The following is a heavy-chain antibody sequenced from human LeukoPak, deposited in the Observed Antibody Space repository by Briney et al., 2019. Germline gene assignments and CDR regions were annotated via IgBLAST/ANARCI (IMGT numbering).Heavy chain of an antibody. CDR1: GGPISSGGYY. D-gene: IGHD2-2*01. CDR3: ARGDCSSTSCYAGRSWFDP. V-gene: IGHV4-31*03. Sequence: PSETLSLTCTVSGGPISSGGYYWSWIRQHPGKGLEWIGYIYYSGSTYYNPSLKSRVTISVDTSKNQFSLKLSSVTAADTAVYYCARGDCSSTSCYAGRSWFDPWGQGTLVTVSS. J-gene: IGHJ5*02. CDR2: IYYSGST.